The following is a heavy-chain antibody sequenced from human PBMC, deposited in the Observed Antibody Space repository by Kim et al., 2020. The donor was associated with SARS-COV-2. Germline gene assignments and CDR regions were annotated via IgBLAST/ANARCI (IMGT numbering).Heavy chain of an antibody. Sequence: STLYNPGSVKGRFAISRDNAKNSLYRQMNSLRAEDTAVYYCAAFGEDGMDVWGQGTTVTVSS. D-gene: IGHD3-10*01. CDR3: AAFGEDGMDV. J-gene: IGHJ6*02. V-gene: IGHV3-48*01. CDR2: STL.